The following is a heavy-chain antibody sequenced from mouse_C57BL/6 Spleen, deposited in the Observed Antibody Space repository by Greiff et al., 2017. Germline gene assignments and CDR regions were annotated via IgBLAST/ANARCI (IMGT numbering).Heavy chain of an antibody. D-gene: IGHD2-3*01. Sequence: QVQLKESGPELVKPGASVKISCKASGYAFSSSWMNWVKQRPGKGLEWIGRIYPGDGDTNYNGKFKGKATLTADKSSCTAYMQLSSLTSEDSAVYFCARLGGGYSGGWFAYWGQGTLGTVSA. CDR3: ARLGGGYSGGWFAY. V-gene: IGHV1-82*01. CDR2: IYPGDGDT. CDR1: GYAFSSSW. J-gene: IGHJ3*01.